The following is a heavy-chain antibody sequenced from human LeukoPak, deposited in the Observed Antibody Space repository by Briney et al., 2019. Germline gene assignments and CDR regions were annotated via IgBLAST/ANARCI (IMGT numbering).Heavy chain of an antibody. CDR2: IYHSGST. V-gene: IGHV4-38-2*02. CDR3: AREVRSGSYFGY. J-gene: IGHJ4*02. D-gene: IGHD1-26*01. Sequence: PSETLSLTCTVSGGSISSYYWSWIRQPPGKGLEWIGSIYHSGSTYYNPSLKSRVTISVDTSKNQFSLKLSSVTAADTAVYYCAREVRSGSYFGYWGQGTLVTVSS. CDR1: GGSISSYY.